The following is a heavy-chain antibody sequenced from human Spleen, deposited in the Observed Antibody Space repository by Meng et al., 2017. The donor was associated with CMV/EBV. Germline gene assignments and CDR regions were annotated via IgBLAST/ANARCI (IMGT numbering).Heavy chain of an antibody. D-gene: IGHD3-16*01. J-gene: IGHJ4*02. CDR1: GFTFSSYA. V-gene: IGHV3-23*01. CDR3: ARQWDYGYNSLDY. Sequence: GGSLRLSCAASGFTFSSYALSWVRQAPGKGLEWVSTISGSGGSTYYADSVKGRFTISRENAKNSFSLQMNSLRVGDTAVYYCARQWDYGYNSLDYWGQGTLVTVSS. CDR2: ISGSGGST.